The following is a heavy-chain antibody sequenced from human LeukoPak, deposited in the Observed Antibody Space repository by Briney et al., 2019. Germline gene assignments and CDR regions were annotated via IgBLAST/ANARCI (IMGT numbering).Heavy chain of an antibody. CDR1: GFTFSSYA. J-gene: IGHJ3*02. CDR2: ISGSGGST. Sequence: GGSLRLPCAASGFTFSSYAMSWVRQAPGKGLEWVSAISGSGGSTYYADSVKGRFTISRDNSKNTLYLQMNSLRAEDTAVYYCAKDRGSGFMITFGGVTHDAFDIWGQGTMVTVSS. CDR3: AKDRGSGFMITFGGVTHDAFDI. D-gene: IGHD3-16*01. V-gene: IGHV3-23*01.